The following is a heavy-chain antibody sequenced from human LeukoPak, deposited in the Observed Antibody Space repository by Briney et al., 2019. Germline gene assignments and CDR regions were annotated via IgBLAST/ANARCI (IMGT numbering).Heavy chain of an antibody. CDR2: IGASGADT. CDR3: ARRPRDSSGYYLGAFHD. CDR1: GFTFTNYA. V-gene: IGHV3-23*01. D-gene: IGHD3-22*01. Sequence: GGSLRLSCAASGFTFTNYAMTWVRQAPGKGLEWVSVIGASGADTYYSDSVKGRFTVSRDNSQNTLFLHMSSLRAEDTAVYFCARRPRDSSGYYLGAFHDWGQGTTVTVSS. J-gene: IGHJ3*01.